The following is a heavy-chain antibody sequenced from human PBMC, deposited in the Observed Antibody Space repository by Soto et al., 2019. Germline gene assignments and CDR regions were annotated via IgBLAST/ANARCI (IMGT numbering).Heavy chain of an antibody. V-gene: IGHV3-9*01. J-gene: IGHJ4*02. Sequence: DVQLVESGGGLVQPGRSLRLSCAASGFTFDDYAMHWVRQAPGKGLEWVSGISWNGGTIGYADSVKGRFTISRDNAKNSLYLQLNSLRAEDTALYYCAKGGSYYYFDYWGQGTLVTVSS. CDR2: ISWNGGTI. D-gene: IGHD1-26*01. CDR3: AKGGSYYYFDY. CDR1: GFTFDDYA.